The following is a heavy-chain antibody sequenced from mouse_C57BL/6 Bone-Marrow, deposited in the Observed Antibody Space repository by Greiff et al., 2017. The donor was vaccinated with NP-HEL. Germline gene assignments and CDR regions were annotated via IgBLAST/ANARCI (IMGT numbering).Heavy chain of an antibody. CDR3: ARHYYGSYYAMDY. CDR1: GYTFTSYW. V-gene: IGHV1-59*01. CDR2: IDPSDSYT. Sequence: QVQLQQPGAELVRPGTSVKLSCKASGYTFTSYWMHWVKQRPGQGLEWIGVIDPSDSYTNYNQKFKGKATLTVDTSSSTAYMQLSSLTSEDSAVYYCARHYYGSYYAMDYWGQGTSVTVSS. D-gene: IGHD1-1*01. J-gene: IGHJ4*01.